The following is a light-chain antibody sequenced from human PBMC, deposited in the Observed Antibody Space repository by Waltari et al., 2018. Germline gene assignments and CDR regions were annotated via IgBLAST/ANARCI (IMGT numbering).Light chain of an antibody. V-gene: IGLV2-14*03. CDR2: DVT. Sequence: QSALTQPASVSGSPGQSITISCTGTSSDVGADNHVSWYQQHPGKAPKLMIFDVTERPSGVSDRFSGSKSGNTASLTISGLQAEDEADYYCSSYTGFSTCVFGSGTHLIVL. CDR1: SSDVGADNH. CDR3: SSYTGFSTCV. J-gene: IGLJ1*01.